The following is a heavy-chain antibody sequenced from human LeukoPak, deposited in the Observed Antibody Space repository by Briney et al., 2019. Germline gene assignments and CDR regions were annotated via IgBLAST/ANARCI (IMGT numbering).Heavy chain of an antibody. V-gene: IGHV1-18*01. Sequence: GASVKVSCKTSAYTFNTCGMGWVRQAPAQGLEWMGWFGINNGNTNDAQNLQDRVTMTTDSSTTTAYMELRSLRSDDTAVYYWAREGSLYDSGNYYLSWFDPWGQGTLVTVSS. J-gene: IGHJ5*02. D-gene: IGHD3-22*01. CDR1: AYTFNTCG. CDR3: AREGSLYDSGNYYLSWFDP. CDR2: FGINNGNT.